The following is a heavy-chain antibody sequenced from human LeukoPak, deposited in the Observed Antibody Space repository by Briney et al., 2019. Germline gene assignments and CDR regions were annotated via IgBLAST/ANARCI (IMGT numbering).Heavy chain of an antibody. J-gene: IGHJ2*01. CDR2: IYYSGST. V-gene: IGHV4-59*01. Sequence: SETLSLTCTVSGGSISSYYWSWIRQPPGKGLEWKGLEWIGYIYYSGSTNYNPSLKSRVTISVDTSKNEFSLKLSSVTAADTAVYYCARMLARGWYFDLWGRGTLVTVSS. D-gene: IGHD2-8*01. CDR1: GGSISSYY. CDR3: ARMLARGWYFDL.